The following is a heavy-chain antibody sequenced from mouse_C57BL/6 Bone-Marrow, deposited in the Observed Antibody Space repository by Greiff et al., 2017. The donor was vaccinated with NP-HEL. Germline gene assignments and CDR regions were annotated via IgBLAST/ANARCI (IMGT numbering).Heavy chain of an antibody. J-gene: IGHJ2*01. CDR1: GFTFSSYA. CDR2: ISSGGDYI. D-gene: IGHD1-1*01. V-gene: IGHV5-9-1*02. CDR3: TIDPVHTTVVEPHYFDY. Sequence: EVKLMESGEGLVKPGGSLKLSCAASGFTFSSYAMSWVRQTPEKRLEWVAYISSGGDYIYYADSVKGRFTISSDHARHVLYLQMSSLKSENTALYYCTIDPVHTTVVEPHYFDYWGQGTTLTVSS.